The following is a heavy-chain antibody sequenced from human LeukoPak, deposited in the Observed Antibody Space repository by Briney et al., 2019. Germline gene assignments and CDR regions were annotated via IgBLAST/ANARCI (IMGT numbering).Heavy chain of an antibody. J-gene: IGHJ4*02. CDR3: ARDLHYYDSSGYSY. CDR2: ISAYNGNT. V-gene: IGHV1-18*01. Sequence: ASVKVSCKASGGTFSSYAISWVRQAPGQGLEWMGWISAYNGNTNYAQKLQGRVTMTTDTSTSTAYRELRSLRSDDTAVYYCARDLHYYDSSGYSYWGQGTLVTVSS. D-gene: IGHD3-22*01. CDR1: GGTFSSYA.